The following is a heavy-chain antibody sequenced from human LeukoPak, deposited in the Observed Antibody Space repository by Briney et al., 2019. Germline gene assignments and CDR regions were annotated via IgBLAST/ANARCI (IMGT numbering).Heavy chain of an antibody. J-gene: IGHJ4*02. D-gene: IGHD1-26*01. CDR3: AFGISYCTYEY. CDR1: GYSFTSYW. Sequence: GGSLKISCKGSGYSFTSYWIGWVRQMPGKGLEWMGIIYPGDSDTSYSPSFQGQVTTSADKSIRTAYLQWSSLKASDTAMYYCAFGISYCTYEYWGQGTLVTVSS. CDR2: IYPGDSDT. V-gene: IGHV5-51*03.